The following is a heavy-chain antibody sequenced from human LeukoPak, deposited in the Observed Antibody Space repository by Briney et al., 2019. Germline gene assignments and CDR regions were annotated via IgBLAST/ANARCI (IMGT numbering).Heavy chain of an antibody. CDR2: IYPGDSDT. V-gene: IGHV5-51*03. D-gene: IGHD3-22*01. CDR3: ARLSYYYDSSGYYLYAFDI. Sequence: GESLKISCKGSGYSFTSYWIGWVRQMPGKGLEWMGIIYPGDSDTRYSPSFQGQVTISADKSISTAYLQWSSLKASDTAMYYCARLSYYYDSSGYYLYAFDIWGLGTMVTVSS. J-gene: IGHJ3*02. CDR1: GYSFTSYW.